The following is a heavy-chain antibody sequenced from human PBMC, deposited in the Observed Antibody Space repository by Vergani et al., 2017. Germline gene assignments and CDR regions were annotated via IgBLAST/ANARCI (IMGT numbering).Heavy chain of an antibody. D-gene: IGHD6-13*01. Sequence: EVQLLESGGGLVQPGGSLRLSCAASGFTFSSYSMNWVRQAPGKGLEWVSYISSSSSTIYYADSVKGRFTISRDNAKNSLYLQMNSLRAEDTAVYYCASDAAAGTNWFDPWGQGTLVTVSS. CDR2: ISSSSSTI. J-gene: IGHJ5*02. V-gene: IGHV3-48*04. CDR1: GFTFSSYS. CDR3: ASDAAAGTNWFDP.